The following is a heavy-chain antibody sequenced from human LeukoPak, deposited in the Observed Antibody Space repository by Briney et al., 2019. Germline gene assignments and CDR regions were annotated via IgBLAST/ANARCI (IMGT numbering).Heavy chain of an antibody. CDR1: GFTFSNHA. CDR2: ISGSGTVT. D-gene: IGHD6-6*01. Sequence: GGSLRLSCAASGFTFSNHAMNWVRQAPGKGLEWVSIISGSGTVTYYADSVKGRFTISRDNSRNTLYLQMNSLRAEDTAVYYCAKHRGATRPFYGMDVWGQGTTVTVSS. V-gene: IGHV3-23*01. J-gene: IGHJ6*02. CDR3: AKHRGATRPFYGMDV.